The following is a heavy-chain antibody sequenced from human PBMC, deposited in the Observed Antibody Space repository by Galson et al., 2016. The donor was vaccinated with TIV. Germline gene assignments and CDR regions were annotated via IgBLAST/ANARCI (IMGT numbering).Heavy chain of an antibody. CDR1: GFTFSSYG. J-gene: IGHJ4*02. CDR3: ARDPRIYGDYLLAYFDY. Sequence: SLRPSCAASGFTFSSYGMHWVRQAPGKGLEWVAVTLYDGTKKFYADSVKGRFTISKDNSKNTVSLEMNSLRLEDTAVYYCARDPRIYGDYLLAYFDYWGQGTLLTVSS. D-gene: IGHD4-17*01. CDR2: TLYDGTKK. V-gene: IGHV3-30*03.